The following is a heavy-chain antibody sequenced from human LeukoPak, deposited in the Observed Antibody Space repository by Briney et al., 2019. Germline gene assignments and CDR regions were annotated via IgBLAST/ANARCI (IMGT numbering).Heavy chain of an antibody. Sequence: GGSRRLSCAASGFTVSRNYMSWVRQAPGRGLEWVSVIYSGGSTYYADSVRRRFTISRYTSKNTLYLQMNSLRAEDTAVYYCARDFPYYYDSSGLDPWGQGTLVTVSS. V-gene: IGHV3-66*02. CDR3: ARDFPYYYDSSGLDP. CDR2: IYSGGST. CDR1: GFTVSRNY. D-gene: IGHD3-22*01. J-gene: IGHJ5*02.